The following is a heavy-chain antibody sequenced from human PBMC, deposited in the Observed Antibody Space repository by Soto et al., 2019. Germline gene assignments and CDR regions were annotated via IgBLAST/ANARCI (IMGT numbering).Heavy chain of an antibody. CDR3: AKDMVREVKYYFDY. Sequence: QVQLVESGGGVVQPGRSLRLSCAASGFTFSSYGMHWVRQAPGKGLEWVAVISYDGSNKYYADSVKGRFTISRDNSKNTRYLQRNSLRAEDTAVYYCAKDMVREVKYYFDYWGQGTLVTVSS. V-gene: IGHV3-30*18. J-gene: IGHJ4*02. CDR2: ISYDGSNK. D-gene: IGHD3-10*01. CDR1: GFTFSSYG.